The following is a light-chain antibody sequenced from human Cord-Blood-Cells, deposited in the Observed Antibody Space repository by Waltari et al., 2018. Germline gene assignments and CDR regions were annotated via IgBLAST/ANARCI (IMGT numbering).Light chain of an antibody. Sequence: QSALTQPRSVSGSPGPSVTIPCPGTSSDLGDYNYVSWYQQHPGKAPKLMIYDVSKRPSGVPDRFSGSKSGNTASLTISGLQAEDEADYYCCSYAGSYTYVFGTGTKVTVL. V-gene: IGLV2-11*01. CDR3: CSYAGSYTYV. CDR1: SSDLGDYNY. CDR2: DVS. J-gene: IGLJ1*01.